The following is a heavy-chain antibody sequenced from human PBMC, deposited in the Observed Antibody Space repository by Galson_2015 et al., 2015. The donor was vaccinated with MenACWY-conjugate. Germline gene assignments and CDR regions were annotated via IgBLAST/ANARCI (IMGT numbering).Heavy chain of an antibody. Sequence: SLRLSCAASGFPFSTYGMHWVRQAPGKGLEWVALISSDGSNKYYADSVNDRFTISRDNSKNTLYLQMTSLRAEDTAVYYCAKRYFDWLLDYWGQGALVTVSS. CDR2: ISSDGSNK. CDR1: GFPFSTYG. CDR3: AKRYFDWLLDY. J-gene: IGHJ4*02. V-gene: IGHV3-30*18. D-gene: IGHD3-9*01.